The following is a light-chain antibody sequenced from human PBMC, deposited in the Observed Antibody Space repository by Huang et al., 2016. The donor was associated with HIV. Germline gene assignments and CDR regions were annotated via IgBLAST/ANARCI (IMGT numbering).Light chain of an antibody. CDR1: QYISSY. V-gene: IGKV1-39*01. J-gene: IGKJ1*01. CDR3: QQSYSSPPT. Sequence: DIQLTQSPSSLFASLGDRVTITCRASQYISSYLNWYQQKPGKAPLLLIHSASSLQSGVPSRFSGSGSGTDFTLTVSSLQPEDFATYYCQQSYSSPPTFGQGTKVEIK. CDR2: SAS.